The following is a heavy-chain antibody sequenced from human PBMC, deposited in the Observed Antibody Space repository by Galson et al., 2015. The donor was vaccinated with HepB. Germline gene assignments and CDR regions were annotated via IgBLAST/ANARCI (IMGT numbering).Heavy chain of an antibody. CDR3: ASYDYIWGSYQEDYYYYYMDV. V-gene: IGHV1-69*13. CDR1: GGTFSSYA. J-gene: IGHJ6*03. D-gene: IGHD3-16*02. CDR2: IIPIFGTA. Sequence: SVKVSCKASGGTFSSYAISWVRQAPGQGLEWMGGIIPIFGTANYAQKFQGRVTITADESTSTAYMELSSLRSAGTAVYYCASYDYIWGSYQEDYYYYYMDVWGKGTPVTGSS.